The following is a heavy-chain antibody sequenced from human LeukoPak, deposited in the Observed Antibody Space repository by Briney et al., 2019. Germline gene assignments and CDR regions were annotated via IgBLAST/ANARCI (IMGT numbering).Heavy chain of an antibody. Sequence: PGGSLRLSCAASGFTFSDYYMSWIRQAPGKGLEWVSYISSSGSTIYYADSVKGRFTISRDNAKNSLYLQMNSLRAEGTAVYYCARASDYYDSSPRDYYYGMDVWGQGTTVTVSS. V-gene: IGHV3-11*01. CDR3: ARASDYYDSSPRDYYYGMDV. D-gene: IGHD3-22*01. CDR1: GFTFSDYY. CDR2: ISSSGSTI. J-gene: IGHJ6*02.